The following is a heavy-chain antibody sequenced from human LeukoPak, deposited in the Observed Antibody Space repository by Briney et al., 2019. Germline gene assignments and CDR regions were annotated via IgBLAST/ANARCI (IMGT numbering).Heavy chain of an antibody. J-gene: IGHJ4*02. CDR2: FDPEDGET. V-gene: IGHV1-24*01. Sequence: GASVKVSCKVSGYTLTELSMHWVRQAPGKGLEWMGGFDPEDGETIYAQKFQGRVTMTEDTSTDTAYMELSSLRSEDTAVYYCATLGWAFRGWCLDYWGQGTLVTVSS. CDR3: ATLGWAFRGWCLDY. D-gene: IGHD6-19*01. CDR1: GYTLTELS.